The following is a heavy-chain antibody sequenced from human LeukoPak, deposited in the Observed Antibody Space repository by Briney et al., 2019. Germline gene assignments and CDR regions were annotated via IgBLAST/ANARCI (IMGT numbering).Heavy chain of an antibody. Sequence: GGSLRLSCVASGFTFSNYWMSWVRQAPWKGLEFVSSISSSSSFIYYADSVKGRFTISRDNAKKSLSLQMNSLRADDTAVYYCARGYSSSWYLDWGQGTLVTVSS. CDR3: ARGYSSSWYLD. CDR2: ISSSSSFI. CDR1: GFTFSNYW. D-gene: IGHD6-13*01. J-gene: IGHJ4*02. V-gene: IGHV3-21*01.